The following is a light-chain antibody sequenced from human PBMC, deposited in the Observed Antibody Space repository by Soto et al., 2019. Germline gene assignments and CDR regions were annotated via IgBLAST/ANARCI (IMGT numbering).Light chain of an antibody. Sequence: ETVLTQSPGTLSLSPGERATLSCRASQTIRSNYLAWYRQTPGQAPRLLIYGASNRATGMADRCSGSGSGTDFTLISSRLEPEDFALYYCQQYGSSPWTFGQGTKVEIK. V-gene: IGKV3-20*01. CDR1: QTIRSNY. CDR2: GAS. CDR3: QQYGSSPWT. J-gene: IGKJ1*01.